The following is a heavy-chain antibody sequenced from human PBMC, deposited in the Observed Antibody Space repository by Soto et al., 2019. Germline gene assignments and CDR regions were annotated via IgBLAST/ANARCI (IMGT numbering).Heavy chain of an antibody. D-gene: IGHD5-12*01. V-gene: IGHV4-30-4*01. CDR3: ACSHQGPWLRTRFDY. CDR2: IYYSGST. CDR1: GGSISSGDYY. Sequence: SETLSLTCTVSGGSISSGDYYWSWIRQPPGKGLEWIGYIYYSGSTYYNPSLKSRVTISVDTSKNQFSLKLSSVTAADTAVYYCACSHQGPWLRTRFDYWGQGTLVTVSS. J-gene: IGHJ4*02.